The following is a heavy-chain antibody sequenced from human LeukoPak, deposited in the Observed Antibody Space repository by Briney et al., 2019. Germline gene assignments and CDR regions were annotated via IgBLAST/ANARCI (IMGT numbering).Heavy chain of an antibody. J-gene: IGHJ4*02. Sequence: GGSLRLSCAASGFTFSSYSMNWVRQAPGKGLEWVSSISSSSSYIYYADSVKGRFTISRDNAKNSLYLQMNSLRVEDTAVYYCARDDYGDYLIDYWGQGTLVTVSS. CDR3: ARDDYGDYLIDY. D-gene: IGHD4-17*01. CDR1: GFTFSSYS. V-gene: IGHV3-21*01. CDR2: ISSSSSYI.